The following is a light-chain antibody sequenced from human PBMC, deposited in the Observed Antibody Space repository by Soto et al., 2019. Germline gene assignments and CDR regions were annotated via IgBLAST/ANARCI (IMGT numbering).Light chain of an antibody. CDR1: QSVSSSY. J-gene: IGKJ5*01. CDR3: QQYKNWPIT. CDR2: GAF. Sequence: ILLTQSPGTLSLSPGERATLSCRASQSVSSSYLAWYQQKPGQAPRLLIYGAFTRATGVPARFSGSGSGTEFTLTISSLQSEDFAVYYCQQYKNWPITFGQGTRLEI. V-gene: IGKV3-15*01.